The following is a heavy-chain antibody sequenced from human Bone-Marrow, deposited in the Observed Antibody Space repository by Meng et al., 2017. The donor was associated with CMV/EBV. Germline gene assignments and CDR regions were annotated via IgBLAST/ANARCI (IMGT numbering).Heavy chain of an antibody. D-gene: IGHD3-10*01. Sequence: QVQQVQSGAEVKMPGASGKVSCKASGYTFTGYYMHWVRQSPGQGLEWMGWINPNSGGTNYAQKFQGRVTMTRDTSISTAYMELSRLRSDDTAVYYCSYGSGSYYPFDYWGQGTLVTVSS. CDR3: SYGSGSYYPFDY. CDR1: GYTFTGYY. J-gene: IGHJ4*02. CDR2: INPNSGGT. V-gene: IGHV1-2*02.